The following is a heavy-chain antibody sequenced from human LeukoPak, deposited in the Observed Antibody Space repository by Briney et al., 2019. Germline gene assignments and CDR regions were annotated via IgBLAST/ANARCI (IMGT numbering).Heavy chain of an antibody. CDR2: IYSGGST. D-gene: IGHD6-13*01. CDR3: ARPLVYYYYGMNV. V-gene: IGHV3-66*04. J-gene: IGHJ6*02. CDR1: GFTVSSNY. Sequence: GGSLRLSCAASGFTVSSNYMSWVRQAPGKGLEWVSVIYSGGSTYYADSVKGRFTISRDNSKNTLYLQMNSLRAEDTAVYYCARPLVYYYYGMNVWGQGTTVTVSS.